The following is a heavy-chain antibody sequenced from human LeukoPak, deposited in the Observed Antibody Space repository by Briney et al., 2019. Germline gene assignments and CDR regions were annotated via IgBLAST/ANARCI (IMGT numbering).Heavy chain of an antibody. CDR3: AGGIAVAGMYYYGMDV. CDR2: ISGSGGST. V-gene: IGHV3-23*01. Sequence: GGSLRLSCAASGFTFSSYAMSWVRQAPGKGLEWVSAISGSGGSTYYADSVKGRFTISRDNSKNTLYLQMNSLRAEDTAVYYCAGGIAVAGMYYYGMDVWGQGTTVTVSS. CDR1: GFTFSSYA. J-gene: IGHJ6*02. D-gene: IGHD6-19*01.